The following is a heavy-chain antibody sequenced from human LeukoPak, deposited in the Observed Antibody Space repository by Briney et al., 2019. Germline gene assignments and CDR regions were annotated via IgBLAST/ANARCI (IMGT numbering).Heavy chain of an antibody. CDR1: GGSISSGSYY. Sequence: TLSLTCTVSGGSISSGSYYWSWIRQPAGKGLEWIGRIYTSGSTNYNPSLKSRVTISVDTSKNQFSLKLSSVTAADTAVYYCARAWGTPYSSGHIDYWGQGTLVTVSS. V-gene: IGHV4-61*02. D-gene: IGHD6-19*01. CDR2: IYTSGST. CDR3: ARAWGTPYSSGHIDY. J-gene: IGHJ4*02.